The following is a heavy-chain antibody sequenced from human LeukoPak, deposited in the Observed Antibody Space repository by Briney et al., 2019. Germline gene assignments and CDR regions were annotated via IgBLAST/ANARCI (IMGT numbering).Heavy chain of an antibody. CDR2: IYPGDSDT. CDR1: GYSFTSYW. Sequence: GESLKISCKGSGYSFTSYWIGWVRQMPGKGLEWMGIIYPGDSDTRYSPSFQGQVTISADKSISTAYLQWSSLKASDTAMYYCARRSSGYSYGGNWFDPWGQGTLVTVSS. D-gene: IGHD5-18*01. CDR3: ARRSSGYSYGGNWFDP. J-gene: IGHJ5*02. V-gene: IGHV5-51*01.